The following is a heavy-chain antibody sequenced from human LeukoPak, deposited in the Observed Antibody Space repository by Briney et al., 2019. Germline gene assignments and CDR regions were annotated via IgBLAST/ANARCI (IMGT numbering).Heavy chain of an antibody. CDR1: GFTFSSYS. V-gene: IGHV3-21*01. Sequence: GGSLRLSCAASGFTFSSYSMNWVRQAPGKGLEWVSSISSSSSYIYYADSVKGRFTISRDSAKNSLYLQMNSLRAEDTAVYYCARAPVYCSSTSCYSPSGFDYWGQGTLVTVSS. J-gene: IGHJ4*02. D-gene: IGHD2-2*01. CDR2: ISSSSSYI. CDR3: ARAPVYCSSTSCYSPSGFDY.